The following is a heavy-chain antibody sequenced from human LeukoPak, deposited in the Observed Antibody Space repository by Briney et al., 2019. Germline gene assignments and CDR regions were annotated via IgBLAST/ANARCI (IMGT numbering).Heavy chain of an antibody. CDR2: IRGNGET. CDR3: AKVPYSDYGSGRPPFMDV. V-gene: IGHV3-23*01. Sequence: GGSLRLSCAASGLSFSSFAMSWVRQGPARGLEWVSSIRGNGETFYADSVKGRFTISRDNSKNTLYLQMNSLRAEDTAIHYCAKVPYSDYGSGRPPFMDVWGQGTTVAVSS. D-gene: IGHD3-10*01. CDR1: GLSFSSFA. J-gene: IGHJ6*02.